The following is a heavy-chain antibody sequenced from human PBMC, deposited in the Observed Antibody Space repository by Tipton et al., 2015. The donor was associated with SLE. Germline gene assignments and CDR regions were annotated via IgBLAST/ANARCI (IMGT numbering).Heavy chain of an antibody. CDR1: GGSISSHY. CDR3: ARRSSLGGLPNYYGVDV. J-gene: IGHJ6*02. CDR2: IYYSGSS. D-gene: IGHD4-23*01. V-gene: IGHV4-59*11. Sequence: TLSLTCTVSGGSISSHYWSWIRQPPGKGLEWIGSIYYSGSSNYNPSLKSRVTISIDTSKNQFSLRLTSVTAADTAVYYCARRSSLGGLPNYYGVDVWGQGTTVTVSS.